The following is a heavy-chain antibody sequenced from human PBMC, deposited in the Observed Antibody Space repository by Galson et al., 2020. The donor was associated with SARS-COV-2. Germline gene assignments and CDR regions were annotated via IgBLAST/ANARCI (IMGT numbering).Heavy chain of an antibody. D-gene: IGHD2-21*02. CDR1: GYSVSTTHY. V-gene: IGHV4-38-2*01. Sequence: SETLSLTCAVSGYSVSTTHYWGWVRLAPGKGLEWIGSIYPTGRTYYNPSLESRVTISVDTSRNQFSLTLASVTAADTAFYYCARQGVNMIVLVTVPGWFFDLWGRGTLVTVSS. CDR3: ARQGVNMIVLVTVPGWFFDL. CDR2: IYPTGRT. J-gene: IGHJ2*01.